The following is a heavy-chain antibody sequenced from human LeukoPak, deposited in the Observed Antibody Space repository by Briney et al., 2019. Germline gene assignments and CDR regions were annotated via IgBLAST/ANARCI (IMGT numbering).Heavy chain of an antibody. Sequence: SETLSLTCAVYGGSFSGYYWSWIRQPPGKGLEWIGEINHSGSTNYNPSLKSRVTISVDTSKNQFSLKLSSVTAADTAVYYCARANSSSWIYYYYYMDVWGKGTTVTISS. J-gene: IGHJ6*03. CDR1: GGSFSGYY. V-gene: IGHV4-34*01. CDR2: INHSGST. D-gene: IGHD6-13*01. CDR3: ARANSSSWIYYYYYMDV.